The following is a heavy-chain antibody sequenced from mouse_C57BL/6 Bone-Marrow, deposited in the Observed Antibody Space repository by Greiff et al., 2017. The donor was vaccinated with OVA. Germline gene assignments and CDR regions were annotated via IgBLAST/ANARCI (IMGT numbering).Heavy chain of an antibody. V-gene: IGHV1-53*01. D-gene: IGHD2-3*01. CDR2: INPSNGGT. J-gene: IGHJ3*01. CDR1: GYTFTSYW. Sequence: QVQLQQPGTELVKPGASVKLSCKASGYTFTSYWLHWVKQRPGQGLEWIGNINPSNGGTNYNEKFKSKATLTVDKSSSTAYMQLSSLTSEDSAVYYCARGGDGYYLPAWFAYWGQGTLVTVSA. CDR3: ARGGDGYYLPAWFAY.